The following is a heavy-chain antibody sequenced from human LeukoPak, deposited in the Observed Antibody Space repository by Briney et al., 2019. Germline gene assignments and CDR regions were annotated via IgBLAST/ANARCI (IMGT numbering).Heavy chain of an antibody. Sequence: ASLKVSCKASGYSFSDYHMHWVRQAPGQGLEWMGWINPNSGGTNYAQKFQGRVTMTRDTSISTAYMELSRLRSDDTAVYYCARDLVRYYASGNLYYYGMDVWGQGTTVTVSS. V-gene: IGHV1-2*02. CDR1: GYSFSDYH. D-gene: IGHD3-10*01. J-gene: IGHJ6*02. CDR2: INPNSGGT. CDR3: ARDLVRYYASGNLYYYGMDV.